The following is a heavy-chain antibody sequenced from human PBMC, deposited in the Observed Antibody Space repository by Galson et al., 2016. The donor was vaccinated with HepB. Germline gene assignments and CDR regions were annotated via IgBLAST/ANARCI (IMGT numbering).Heavy chain of an antibody. V-gene: IGHV4-34*01. D-gene: IGHD2/OR15-2a*01. Sequence: SETLSLTCGVYGSSFSGYYWTWIRQPPGKGLEWIGDINHSGSTNYNPSLKSRVTILVDTSKKQFSLKLSSVTAADTAVYYCARDQIAGPGNRIFHNWGQGTLVTVSS. CDR2: INHSGST. CDR1: GSSFSGYY. J-gene: IGHJ4*02. CDR3: ARDQIAGPGNRIFHN.